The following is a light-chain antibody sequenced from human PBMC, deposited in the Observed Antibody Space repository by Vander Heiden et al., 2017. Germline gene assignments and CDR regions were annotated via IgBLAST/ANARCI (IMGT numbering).Light chain of an antibody. CDR2: SNN. CDR3: AAWDGSLNGWV. V-gene: IGLV1-44*01. J-gene: IGLJ3*02. Sequence: QSVLTQPPSPSGTPGQRVTISCSGSSSNIGSNTVNWYQQLPGTAPKLLIYSNNQRPSGVPDRFSGSKSGTSASLAISGLQSEDEADYYCAAWDGSLNGWVFGGGTTLTVL. CDR1: SSNIGSNT.